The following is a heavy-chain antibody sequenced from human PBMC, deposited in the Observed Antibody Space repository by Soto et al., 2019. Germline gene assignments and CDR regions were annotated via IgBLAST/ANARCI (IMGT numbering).Heavy chain of an antibody. CDR2: FDPEDGET. CDR1: GYTLTELS. Sequence: ASVKVSCKVSGYTLTELSMHWVRQAPGKGLEWMGGFDPEDGETIYAQKFQGRVTMTEDTSTDTAYMELSSLRSEDTAVYYCATKLGDYSNYHRYGMDVWGQGTTVTVSS. J-gene: IGHJ6*02. V-gene: IGHV1-24*01. CDR3: ATKLGDYSNYHRYGMDV. D-gene: IGHD4-4*01.